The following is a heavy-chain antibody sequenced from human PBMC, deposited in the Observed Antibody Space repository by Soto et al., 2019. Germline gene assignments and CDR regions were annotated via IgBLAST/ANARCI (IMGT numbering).Heavy chain of an antibody. CDR3: XXXXXXXXXXXXMDV. CDR2: ISYDGSNK. CDR1: GFTFSSYG. Sequence: QVQLVESGGGVVQPGRSLRLSCAASGFTFSSYGMXXXXXXXXXXXXXVAVISYDGSNKYYADSVKGRFTISRDNSKXXXXXXXXXXXXXXXXXXXXXXXXXXXXXXXXMDVWGQGTTVTVSS. J-gene: IGHJ6*02. V-gene: IGHV3-30*03.